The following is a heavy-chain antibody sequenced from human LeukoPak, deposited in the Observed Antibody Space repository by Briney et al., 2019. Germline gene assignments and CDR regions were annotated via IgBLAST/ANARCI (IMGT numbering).Heavy chain of an antibody. J-gene: IGHJ4*02. CDR3: ALARGPFRTGNFDY. CDR2: IYYSRTT. D-gene: IGHD7-27*01. V-gene: IGHV4-59*01. Sequence: YIYYSRTTNSNPSLKSRLTISVHTSKNQFSLKLSSVTAADTAVYYCALARGPFRTGNFDYWGQGTLVTVSS.